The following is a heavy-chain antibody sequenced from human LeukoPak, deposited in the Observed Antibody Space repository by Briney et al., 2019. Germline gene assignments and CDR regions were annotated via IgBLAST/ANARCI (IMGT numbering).Heavy chain of an antibody. Sequence: ASETLSLTCTVSGVSVGSGDYFWSWIRQPPGKGLEWIGYIYFSGSTDSNPSLESRVTVSIDTSKNQFSLKLRSVTAADTAVYYCTRSASPDYWGQGLLVTVSS. V-gene: IGHV4-30-4*08. D-gene: IGHD1-14*01. CDR1: GVSVGSGDYF. J-gene: IGHJ4*02. CDR3: TRSASPDY. CDR2: IYFSGST.